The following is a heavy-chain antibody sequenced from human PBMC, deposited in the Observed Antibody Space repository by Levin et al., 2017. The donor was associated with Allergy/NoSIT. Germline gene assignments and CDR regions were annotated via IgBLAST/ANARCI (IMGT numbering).Heavy chain of an antibody. J-gene: IGHJ4*02. D-gene: IGHD6-13*01. CDR2: MSFDGNEN. Sequence: PGGSLRLSCAASGFPFSAYGMHWVRQAPGKGLEWVALMSFDGNENHYADSVKGRFTISRDNSKHILYLQMNSLRPEDTALYYCAKDWEIAAAGLNYFDLWGQGTRVIVSS. V-gene: IGHV3-30*18. CDR1: GFPFSAYG. CDR3: AKDWEIAAAGLNYFDL.